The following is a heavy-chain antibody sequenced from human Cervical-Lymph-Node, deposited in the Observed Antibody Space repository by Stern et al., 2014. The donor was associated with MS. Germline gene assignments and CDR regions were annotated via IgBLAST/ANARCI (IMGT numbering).Heavy chain of an antibody. CDR1: GFTFRSYA. V-gene: IGHV3-30*04. Sequence: VQLVESGGGVVQPGRSLRLSCAASGFTFRSYAMNWVRQAPGKGLEWVAVISHDGSNKYYGESVKGRFTISRDETESTLYLQMNSLRADDTAVYYCARGIIKEWAFDYWGQGMLVTVSS. D-gene: IGHD1-26*01. J-gene: IGHJ4*02. CDR3: ARGIIKEWAFDY. CDR2: ISHDGSNK.